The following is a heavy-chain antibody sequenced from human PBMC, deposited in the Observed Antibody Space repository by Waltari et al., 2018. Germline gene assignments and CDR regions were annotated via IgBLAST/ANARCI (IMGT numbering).Heavy chain of an antibody. CDR3: ARYNWNYGRAWFDP. Sequence: QVQLVQSGAEVKKPGSSVKVSCKASGGTFSSYAISWVGQAPGQGLECMGGVIPILGTTNYAKKFQGRVTITADKSTSTAYMERSSLRSGDTAVYYCARYNWNYGRAWFDPWGQGTLVTVSS. J-gene: IGHJ5*02. D-gene: IGHD1-7*01. CDR2: VIPILGTT. CDR1: GGTFSSYA. V-gene: IGHV1-69*06.